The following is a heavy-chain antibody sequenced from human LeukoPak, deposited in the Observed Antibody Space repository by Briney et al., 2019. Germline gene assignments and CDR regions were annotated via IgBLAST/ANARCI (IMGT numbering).Heavy chain of an antibody. CDR1: GFTFSSYE. V-gene: IGHV3-21*01. J-gene: IGHJ3*02. CDR3: TRQPERSSGLYSDAFDI. D-gene: IGHD6-19*01. Sequence: GGSLRLSCAASGFTFSSYEMNWVRQAPGKGLEWVSSISSSSTYIYYADSVKGRFTISRDNAKDSLYLQMNSLRAEDTAVYYCTRQPERSSGLYSDAFDIWGQGTMVTVSS. CDR2: ISSSSTYI.